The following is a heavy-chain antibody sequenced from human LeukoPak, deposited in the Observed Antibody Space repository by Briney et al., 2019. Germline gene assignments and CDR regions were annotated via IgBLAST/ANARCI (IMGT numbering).Heavy chain of an antibody. CDR3: AKPLGLVRTYYYYYYMDV. CDR2: ISGSGGST. V-gene: IGHV3-23*01. D-gene: IGHD6-19*01. Sequence: GGSLRLSCAASGFTFSSYEMNWVRQAPGKGLEWVSGISGSGGSTYYADSVKGRFTISRDNSKNTLYLQMNSLRAEDTAVYYCAKPLGLVRTYYYYYYMDVWGKGTTVTISS. CDR1: GFTFSSYE. J-gene: IGHJ6*03.